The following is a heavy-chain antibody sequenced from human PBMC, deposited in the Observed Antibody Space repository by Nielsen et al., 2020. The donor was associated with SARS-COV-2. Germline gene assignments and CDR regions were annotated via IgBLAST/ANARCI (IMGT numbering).Heavy chain of an antibody. D-gene: IGHD3-3*01. CDR3: ARVFWSGYPFYYYYGMDV. V-gene: IGHV2-5*01. CDR1: GFSLSTSGVG. J-gene: IGHJ6*02. CDR2: IYWNDDK. Sequence: SGPTLVKPTQTLTLTCTFSGFSLSTSGVGVGWIRQPPGKALEWLALIYWNDDKRYRPSLKSRLTITKATSKNQVVLTMTNMDPVDTATYYCARVFWSGYPFYYYYGMDVWGQGTTVTVSS.